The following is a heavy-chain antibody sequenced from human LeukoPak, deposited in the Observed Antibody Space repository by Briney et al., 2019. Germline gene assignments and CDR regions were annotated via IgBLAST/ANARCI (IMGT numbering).Heavy chain of an antibody. D-gene: IGHD3-10*01. J-gene: IGHJ4*02. CDR1: GYSISSGYY. CDR2: IYHSGST. Sequence: SETLSLTCTVSGYSISSGYYWGWIRQPPGKGLEWIGSIYHSGSTYYNPSLKSRVTISVDTSKNQLSMRLSSVTAADTAVYYCARAIWFGEGHDYWGQGTLVTVSS. CDR3: ARAIWFGEGHDY. V-gene: IGHV4-38-2*02.